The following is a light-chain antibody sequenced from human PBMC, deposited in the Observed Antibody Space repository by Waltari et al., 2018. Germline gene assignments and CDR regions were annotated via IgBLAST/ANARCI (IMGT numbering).Light chain of an antibody. Sequence: DIQMTQSPSSLSASMGDRVTITCRASQSVKNNLAWYQQAPGKAPKVLIHKASRLESGAPSRFSGSGYGTEFTLTISSLQPDDFATYYCQEYDSLPVTFGGGTKVEI. CDR2: KAS. CDR3: QEYDSLPVT. CDR1: QSVKNN. J-gene: IGKJ4*01. V-gene: IGKV1-5*03.